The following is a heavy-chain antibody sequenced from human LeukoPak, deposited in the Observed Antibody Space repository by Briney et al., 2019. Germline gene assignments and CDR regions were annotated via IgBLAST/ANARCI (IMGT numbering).Heavy chain of an antibody. Sequence: SETLSLTCTVSGDSISSVSYYWSWIRQPAGKGLEWIGRFYTSGTTNYNPSLKSRVTMSEDTSKNQFSLKLSSVTAADTAVYYCARVRDAVAPDYWGQGTLVTVSS. CDR3: ARVRDAVAPDY. V-gene: IGHV4-61*02. CDR2: FYTSGTT. J-gene: IGHJ4*02. CDR1: GDSISSVSYY.